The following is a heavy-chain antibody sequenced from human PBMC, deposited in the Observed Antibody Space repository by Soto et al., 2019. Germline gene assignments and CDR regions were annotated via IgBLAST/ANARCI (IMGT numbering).Heavy chain of an antibody. Sequence: QIQVVQSEVEVKRPGASVRISCKASGYTLDNHAVTWVRQAPGQGLEWMGWIGALLYNDATNHARKFQGRLTMARDTSPNTVYMDLGSLRSDDTAVYYCARGTNGAGGWYFDLWGRGTLVVVSS. D-gene: IGHD2-8*01. J-gene: IGHJ2*01. CDR1: GYTLDNHA. CDR2: IGALLYNDAT. V-gene: IGHV1-18*01. CDR3: ARGTNGAGGWYFDL.